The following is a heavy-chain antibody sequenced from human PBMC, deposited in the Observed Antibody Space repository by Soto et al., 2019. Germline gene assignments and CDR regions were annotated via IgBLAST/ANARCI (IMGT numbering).Heavy chain of an antibody. CDR1: GRTFSSYA. J-gene: IGHJ4*02. D-gene: IGHD5-18*01. CDR3: ARDRGYSYGLDY. Sequence: ASVKVSCKASGRTFSSYAIIWVRQAPGQGLEWMGGIIPIFGTANYAQKFQGRVTITADESTSTAYMELSSLRSEDTDVYYCARDRGYSYGLDYCGQGTLVTVSS. CDR2: IIPIFGTA. V-gene: IGHV1-69*13.